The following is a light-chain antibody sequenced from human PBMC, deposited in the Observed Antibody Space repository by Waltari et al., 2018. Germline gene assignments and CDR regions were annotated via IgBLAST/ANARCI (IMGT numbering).Light chain of an antibody. CDR2: DAS. CDR3: QQRGNWPPS. V-gene: IGKV3-11*01. CDR1: QNVNNY. J-gene: IGKJ4*01. Sequence: DIVLSQSPATLSLSPGERATLSCSASQNVNNYIGWNQQKTGQAPRPLIYDASYRATGIPARFSGSGSGTDFTLTISSLEPEDFAVYYCQQRGNWPPSFGGGTKVEIK.